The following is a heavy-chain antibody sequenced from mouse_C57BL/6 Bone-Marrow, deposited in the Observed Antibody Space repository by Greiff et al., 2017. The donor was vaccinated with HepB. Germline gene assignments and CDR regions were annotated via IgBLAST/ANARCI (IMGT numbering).Heavy chain of an antibody. Sequence: VQLQQSGAELVRPGASVKLSCTASGFNIKDDYMHWVKQRPEQGLEWIGWIDPENGDTEYASKFQGKATITADTSSTTAYLQLSSLTSEDTAVYYCITTVVALYYSAMDYWGQGTSVTVSS. CDR2: IDPENGDT. J-gene: IGHJ4*01. V-gene: IGHV14-4*01. CDR3: ITTVVALYYSAMDY. CDR1: GFNIKDDY. D-gene: IGHD1-1*01.